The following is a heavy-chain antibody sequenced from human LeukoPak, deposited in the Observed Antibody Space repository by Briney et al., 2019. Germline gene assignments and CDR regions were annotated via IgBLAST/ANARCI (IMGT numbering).Heavy chain of an antibody. D-gene: IGHD6-19*01. J-gene: IGHJ4*02. CDR3: AKARLSTGWAYNDY. CDR1: GFTFTNYS. Sequence: GGSLRHSCAASGFTFTNYSMSWVGQAPGKGREWVSAIVGGGGTTFYADSVKGRFTISRDNAKNTVYLQVNSLRAEDTAVYYCAKARLSTGWAYNDYWGQGTLVTVSS. CDR2: IVGGGGTT. V-gene: IGHV3-23*01.